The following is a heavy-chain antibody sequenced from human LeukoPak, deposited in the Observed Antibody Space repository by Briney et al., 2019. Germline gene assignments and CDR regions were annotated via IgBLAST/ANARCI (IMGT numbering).Heavy chain of an antibody. J-gene: IGHJ6*03. Sequence: GASVKVSCKASGGTFSSYAISWVRQAPGQGLEWMGGIIPIFGTANYAQKFQGRVTITADESTSTAYMELSILRSEDTAVYSCARDRSGYQLLTGGDYYYYMDVWGKGTTVTVSS. CDR2: IIPIFGTA. D-gene: IGHD2-2*01. CDR3: ARDRSGYQLLTGGDYYYYMDV. V-gene: IGHV1-69*13. CDR1: GGTFSSYA.